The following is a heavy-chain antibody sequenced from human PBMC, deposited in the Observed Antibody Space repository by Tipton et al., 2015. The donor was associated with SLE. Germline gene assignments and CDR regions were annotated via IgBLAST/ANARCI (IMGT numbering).Heavy chain of an antibody. J-gene: IGHJ3*02. CDR2: ISYDGTNK. CDR1: GFTFSDYL. CDR3: ARDGDDDGAFDI. D-gene: IGHD5-24*01. V-gene: IGHV3-30*04. Sequence: SLRLSCAASGFTFSDYLIHWVRQAPGEGLEWVSTISYDGTNKYYADSVKGRFTTSRDNSQNTLYLQMQSLRPEDTTVYYCARDGDDDGAFDIWGQGTMVSVSS.